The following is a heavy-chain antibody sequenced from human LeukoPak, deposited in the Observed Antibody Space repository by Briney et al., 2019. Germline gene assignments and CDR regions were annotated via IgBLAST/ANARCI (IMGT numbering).Heavy chain of an antibody. CDR1: GDSLRSSSYY. D-gene: IGHD2-21*02. CDR2: IYYSGST. CDR3: ASLVVTAIPPTQRNAFDI. J-gene: IGHJ3*02. V-gene: IGHV4-61*01. Sequence: SETLSLTCDVSGDSLRSSSYYWSWIRQPPGKGLEWIGYIYYSGSTNYNPSLKSRVTISVDTSKNQFSLKLSSVTAADTAVYYCASLVVTAIPPTQRNAFDIWGQGTMVTVSS.